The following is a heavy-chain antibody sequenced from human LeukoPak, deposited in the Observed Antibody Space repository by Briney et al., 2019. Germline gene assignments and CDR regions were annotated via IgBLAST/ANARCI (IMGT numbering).Heavy chain of an antibody. CDR3: ARVSMVRGVIILDY. Sequence: PGGSLRLSCAASGFTFSSYAMSWVRQAPGKGLEWVSSISSSSSYIYYADSVKGRFTISRDNAKNSLYLQMNSLRAEDTAVYYCARVSMVRGVIILDYWGQGTLVTVSS. CDR2: ISSSSSYI. D-gene: IGHD3-10*01. J-gene: IGHJ4*02. CDR1: GFTFSSYA. V-gene: IGHV3-21*01.